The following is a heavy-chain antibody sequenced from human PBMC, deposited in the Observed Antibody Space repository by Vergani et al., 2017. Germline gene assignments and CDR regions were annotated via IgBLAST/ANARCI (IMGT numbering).Heavy chain of an antibody. V-gene: IGHV3-13*01. Sequence: EVQLVESGGGLVQPGGSLRLSCAASGFTFSTYDMHWVRQATGKGLEWVSAIGTAGDTYYPGSVKGRFTISRENAKNSLYLQMNGLRAGDTAVYYCARRDSSSPALDYWGQGTLATVSS. D-gene: IGHD6-6*01. CDR3: ARRDSSSPALDY. CDR2: IGTAGDT. CDR1: GFTFSTYD. J-gene: IGHJ4*02.